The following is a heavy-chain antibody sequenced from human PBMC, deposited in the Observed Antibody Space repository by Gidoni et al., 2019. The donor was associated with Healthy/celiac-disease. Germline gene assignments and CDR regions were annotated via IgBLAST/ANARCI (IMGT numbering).Heavy chain of an antibody. V-gene: IGHV4-34*01. CDR3: ARKKLLSIAARRGWFDP. CDR2: IKHRGST. J-gene: IGHJ5*02. Sequence: QVQLQQWGAGLLKPSETLSLTCAVYGGSFCGYYWSRIRTPPGKGLEWIGEIKHRGSTNYNPAIKSQVTISVDTSKNQFSRKLSSLTAADTAVYYCARKKLLSIAARRGWFDPWGQGTLVTVSS. CDR1: GGSFCGYY. D-gene: IGHD6-6*01.